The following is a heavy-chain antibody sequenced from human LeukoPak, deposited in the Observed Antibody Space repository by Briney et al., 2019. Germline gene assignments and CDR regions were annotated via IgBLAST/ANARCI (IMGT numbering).Heavy chain of an antibody. Sequence: GGSLRLSCAASGFTFSSYSMNWVRQAPGKGLEWVSYISSSSSTIYYADSVKGRFTISRDNAKNSLYLQMNSLRAEDTAVYYCERSRLVGATKFDPWGQGTLVTVSS. CDR2: ISSSSSTI. CDR3: ERSRLVGATKFDP. J-gene: IGHJ5*02. D-gene: IGHD1-26*01. V-gene: IGHV3-48*01. CDR1: GFTFSSYS.